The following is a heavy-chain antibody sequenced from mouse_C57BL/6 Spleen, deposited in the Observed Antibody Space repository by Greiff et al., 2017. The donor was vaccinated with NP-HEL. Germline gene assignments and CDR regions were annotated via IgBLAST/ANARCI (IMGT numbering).Heavy chain of an antibody. Sequence: QVQLQQPGAELVMPGASVKLSCKASGYTFTSYWMHWVKQRPGQGLEWIGEIDPSDSYTTYNQKFKGKSTLTVDKSSSTAYMQLSSLTSEDSAVYYCARRYYSNYEYYFDYWGQGTTLTVSS. CDR3: ARRYYSNYEYYFDY. D-gene: IGHD2-5*01. J-gene: IGHJ2*01. CDR1: GYTFTSYW. CDR2: IDPSDSYT. V-gene: IGHV1-69*01.